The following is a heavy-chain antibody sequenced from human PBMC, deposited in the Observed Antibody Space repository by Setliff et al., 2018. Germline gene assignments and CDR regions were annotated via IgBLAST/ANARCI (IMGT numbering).Heavy chain of an antibody. V-gene: IGHV4-4*07. Sequence: PSETLSLTCTVSGGSISSYSWSWIRQPAGKGLEWIGHIYLGGSANYNPSLKSRVTMSIDTSKNQFSLKLNSVTAADMAVYYCAREQWLDPPGYYYMDVWAKGTTVTVSS. CDR2: IYLGGSA. J-gene: IGHJ6*03. CDR1: GGSISSYS. CDR3: AREQWLDPPGYYYMDV. D-gene: IGHD6-19*01.